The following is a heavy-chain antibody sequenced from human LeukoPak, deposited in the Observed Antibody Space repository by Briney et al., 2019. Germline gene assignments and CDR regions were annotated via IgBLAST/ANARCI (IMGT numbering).Heavy chain of an antibody. CDR3: AKDSGGTYFYYYYYMDV. CDR1: GFSFSTYA. CDR2: ISAGGATI. V-gene: IGHV3-23*01. Sequence: GGSLRLSCAASGFSFSTYAMSWVRQAPGKGLEWVSAISAGGATIYYADSVKGRFTVSRGNSKNTLYLHMNGLRADDTAVYYCAKDSGGTYFYYYYYMDVWGQGTTVTVSS. J-gene: IGHJ6*03. D-gene: IGHD1-26*01.